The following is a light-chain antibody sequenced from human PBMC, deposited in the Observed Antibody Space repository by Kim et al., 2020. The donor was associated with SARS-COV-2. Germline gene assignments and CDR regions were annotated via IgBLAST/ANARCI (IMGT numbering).Light chain of an antibody. CDR2: QIS. Sequence: PFSISCRSSPRLLHPNVNTYLSWLHQRPGQPPRLLIYQISNRFSGVPDRFSGSGAGTDFTLKINRVKAEDVGIYYCMQSTQFPRTFGQGTKVDIK. CDR1: PRLLHPNVNTY. CDR3: MQSTQFPRT. J-gene: IGKJ1*01. V-gene: IGKV2-24*01.